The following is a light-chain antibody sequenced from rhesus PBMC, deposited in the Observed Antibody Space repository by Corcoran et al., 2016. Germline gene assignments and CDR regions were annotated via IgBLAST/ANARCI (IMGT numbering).Light chain of an antibody. CDR2: KAS. CDR1: ENVNNY. V-gene: IGKV1-74*01. Sequence: DIQMTQSPSSLSASVGDRVTITCRASENVNNYLNWYQQKPGKAPKLLIDKASTLQRGVPSRFSGSGSGTDYTFTISSRQSEDVATYYCQHNYGTPRTFGQGTKVEIK. J-gene: IGKJ1*01. CDR3: QHNYGTPRT.